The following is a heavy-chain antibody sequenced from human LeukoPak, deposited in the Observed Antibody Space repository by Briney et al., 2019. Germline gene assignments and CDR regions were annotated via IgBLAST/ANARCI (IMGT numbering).Heavy chain of an antibody. CDR3: ATSPGPGYCSSTSCYLGVY. V-gene: IGHV3-30*02. J-gene: IGHJ4*02. CDR1: GFTFSSYG. Sequence: GGSLRLSCAASGFTFSSYGMHWVRQAPGKGLEWVAFIRYDGSNKYYADSVKGRFTISRDNSKNTLYLQMNSLRAEDTAVYYCATSPGPGYCSSTSCYLGVYWGQGTLVTVSS. CDR2: IRYDGSNK. D-gene: IGHD2-2*03.